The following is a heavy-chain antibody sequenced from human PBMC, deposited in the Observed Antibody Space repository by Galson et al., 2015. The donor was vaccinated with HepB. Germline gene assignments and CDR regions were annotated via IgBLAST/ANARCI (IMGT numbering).Heavy chain of an antibody. J-gene: IGHJ4*02. CDR1: GFTFSSYA. CDR2: ISYDGSNK. Sequence: SLRLSCAASGFTFSSYAMHWVRQAPGKGLEWVAVISYDGSNKYYADSVKGRFTISRDNSKNTLYLQMNSLRAEDTAVYYCAREGGVFWSGYFDYWGRGTLVTVSS. D-gene: IGHD3-3*01. CDR3: AREGGVFWSGYFDY. V-gene: IGHV3-30-3*01.